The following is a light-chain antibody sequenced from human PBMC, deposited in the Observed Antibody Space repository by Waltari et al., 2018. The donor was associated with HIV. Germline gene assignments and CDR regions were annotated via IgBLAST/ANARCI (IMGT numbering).Light chain of an antibody. CDR2: SNE. V-gene: IGLV1-44*01. J-gene: IGLJ3*02. CDR1: SSNIGSDT. Sequence: QSVLTQPHSASGTPGQRVTISCSGSSSNIGSDTVNWYQQLPGTAPKLLTYSNEQRPSGVPDRFSGSKSDTSASLAISGLQSDDEADYYCAAWDDNQNGGLFGGGTKLTVL. CDR3: AAWDDNQNGGL.